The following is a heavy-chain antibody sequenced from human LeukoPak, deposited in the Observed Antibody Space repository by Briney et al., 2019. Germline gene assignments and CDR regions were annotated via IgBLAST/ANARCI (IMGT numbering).Heavy chain of an antibody. CDR1: GFIFSSYG. CDR3: ARLTTPSSGYYFDY. J-gene: IGHJ4*02. V-gene: IGHV3-30*03. D-gene: IGHD3-22*01. Sequence: GGSLRLSCVASGFIFSSYGMHWVRQAPGKGLEWVADISYDGSNYYHADSVKGRFTISRDNAKNSLYLQMNSLRAEDTAVYYCARLTTPSSGYYFDYWGQGTLVTVSS. CDR2: ISYDGSNY.